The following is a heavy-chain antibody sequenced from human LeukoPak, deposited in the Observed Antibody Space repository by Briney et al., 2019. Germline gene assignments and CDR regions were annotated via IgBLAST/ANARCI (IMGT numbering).Heavy chain of an antibody. CDR1: GGGLSYY. J-gene: IGHJ4*02. CDR3: AREEYSSDWYGHDS. Sequence: SETLSLTCTVSGGGLSYYWGWIRQPPGKGLEWIGTIFYTGKTYYNPSLMSRVTMSIDTSKKQFSLNLTSVTDADTAFYYCAREEYSSDWYGHDSWGQGTLVTVSS. D-gene: IGHD6-13*01. CDR2: IFYTGKT. V-gene: IGHV4-39*07.